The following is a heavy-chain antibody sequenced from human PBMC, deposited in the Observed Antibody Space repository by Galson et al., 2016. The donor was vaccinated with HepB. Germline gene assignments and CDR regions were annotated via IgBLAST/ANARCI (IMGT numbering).Heavy chain of an antibody. V-gene: IGHV4-34*01. CDR3: ARGRGTYGMDV. Sequence: SETLSLTCAVYGGSFSGYFWSWIRQPPGKGLEWIGEINIGGSTNYTPSLKSRVTIPMDMSMKQFSLKMTSVTAADTAVYYCARGRGTYGMDVWGQGTTVTVSS. D-gene: IGHD3-16*01. CDR1: GGSFSGYF. J-gene: IGHJ6*02. CDR2: INIGGST.